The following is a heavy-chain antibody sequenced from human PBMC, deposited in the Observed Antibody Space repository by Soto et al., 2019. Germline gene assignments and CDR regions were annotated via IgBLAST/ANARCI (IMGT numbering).Heavy chain of an antibody. D-gene: IGHD6-13*01. CDR3: ARTGAGNYYYYGRDV. CDR2: IYYSGST. CDR1: GGSVSSGDYY. J-gene: IGHJ6*02. V-gene: IGHV4-30-4*02. Sequence: SETLSLTCTVSGGSVSSGDYYWSWIRQPPGKGLEWLGYIYYSGSTYYNPSLKSRVTISVDTSKNQFSLKLSSVTAADTAVYYCARTGAGNYYYYGRDVGGQGTTVTVSS.